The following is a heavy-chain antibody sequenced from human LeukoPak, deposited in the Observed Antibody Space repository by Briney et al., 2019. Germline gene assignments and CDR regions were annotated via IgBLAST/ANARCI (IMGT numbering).Heavy chain of an antibody. Sequence: PGGSLRLSRAASGFTFSSYGMHWVRQAPGKGLEWVAVIWYDGSNKYYADSVKGRFTISRDNSKNTLYLQMNSLRAEDTAVYYCAREQEEWELLYYFDYWGQGTLVTVSS. V-gene: IGHV3-33*01. CDR1: GFTFSSYG. CDR3: AREQEEWELLYYFDY. D-gene: IGHD1-26*01. J-gene: IGHJ4*02. CDR2: IWYDGSNK.